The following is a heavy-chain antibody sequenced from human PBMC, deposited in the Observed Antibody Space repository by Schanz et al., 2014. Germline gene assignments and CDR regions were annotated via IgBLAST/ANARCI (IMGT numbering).Heavy chain of an antibody. J-gene: IGHJ4*02. CDR2: ISGNGGNT. CDR3: AKDGVEAVATV. Sequence: EVQLVESGGGLVQPGGSLRLSCAASGITFSGHAMSWVRQAPGKGLEWVSVISGNGGNTYYADSVKGRFTISRDNSKNTLFLQMNSLRAEDTAVYYCAKDGVEAVATVWGQGILVTVSS. V-gene: IGHV3-23*04. D-gene: IGHD5-12*01. CDR1: GITFSGHA.